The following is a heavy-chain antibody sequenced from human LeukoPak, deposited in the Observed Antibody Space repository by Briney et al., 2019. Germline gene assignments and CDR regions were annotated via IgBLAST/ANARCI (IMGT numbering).Heavy chain of an antibody. CDR3: ARGQGTVTTH. D-gene: IGHD4-17*01. Sequence: PSETLSLTCAVYGGSFSGYYWTWIRQPPGKGLEWIGEINHSGSANYNPSLKSRVTISLDTSKNQFSLNLSSVTAADTAVYCCARGQGTVTTHWGQGTLVTVSS. V-gene: IGHV4-34*01. CDR1: GGSFSGYY. J-gene: IGHJ4*02. CDR2: INHSGSA.